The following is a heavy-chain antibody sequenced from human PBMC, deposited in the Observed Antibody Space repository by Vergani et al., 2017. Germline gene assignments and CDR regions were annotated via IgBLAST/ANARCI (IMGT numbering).Heavy chain of an antibody. CDR3: ARXRCSSTSCHDAFDS. V-gene: IGHV1-18*01. D-gene: IGHD2-2*01. CDR2: ISAYNGNT. Sequence: QVQLVQSGAEVKKPGAPVTVSCKASGYTFTSYGISWVRQAPGQGLEWMGWISAYNGNTNYAQKLQGRVTMTTDTSTSTAYMELRSLRSDDAAVYYCARXRCSSTSCHDAFDSWSQGTMVTVSS. J-gene: IGHJ3*02. CDR1: GYTFTSYG.